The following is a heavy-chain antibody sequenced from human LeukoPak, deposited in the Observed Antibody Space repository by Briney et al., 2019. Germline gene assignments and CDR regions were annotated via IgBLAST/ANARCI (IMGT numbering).Heavy chain of an antibody. CDR2: INSDGSST. J-gene: IGHJ4*02. D-gene: IGHD3-10*01. Sequence: PGGSLRLSCVASEFTFSNYWMHRVRQAPGKGLVWVSRINSDGSSTTYADSVKGRFNISRDNTKNTLYLQMNSLRAEDTALYYCAREVGSGNSDRYFDYWGQGTLVTVSS. CDR3: AREVGSGNSDRYFDY. V-gene: IGHV3-74*01. CDR1: EFTFSNYW.